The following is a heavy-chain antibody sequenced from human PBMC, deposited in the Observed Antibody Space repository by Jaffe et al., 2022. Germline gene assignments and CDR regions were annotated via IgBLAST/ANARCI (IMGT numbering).Heavy chain of an antibody. J-gene: IGHJ6*03. CDR2: IYTSGST. V-gene: IGHV4-61*02. D-gene: IGHD2-2*01. CDR1: GGSISSGSYY. Sequence: QVQLQESGPGLVKPSQTLSLTCTVSGGSISSGSYYWSWIRQPAGKGLEWIGRIYTSGSTNYNPSLKSRVTISVDTSKNQFSLKLSSVTAADTAVYYCARDSPWVVVPAAYYYYYMDVWGKGTTVTVSS. CDR3: ARDSPWVVVPAAYYYYYMDV.